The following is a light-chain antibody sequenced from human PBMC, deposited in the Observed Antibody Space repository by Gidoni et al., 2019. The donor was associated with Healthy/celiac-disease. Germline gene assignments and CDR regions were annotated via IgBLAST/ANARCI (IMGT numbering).Light chain of an antibody. Sequence: DIVMTQSPDSLPVSLGERATINCKSSQSVLYSSNNKNYLAWYQQKPGQPPKLLIYWASTRESGVPDRFSGSGSETDFTLTISSLQTEDVAVYYCQQYYSTPPTFGPGTKVEIK. V-gene: IGKV4-1*01. CDR1: QSVLYSSNNKNY. CDR3: QQYYSTPPT. CDR2: WAS. J-gene: IGKJ3*01.